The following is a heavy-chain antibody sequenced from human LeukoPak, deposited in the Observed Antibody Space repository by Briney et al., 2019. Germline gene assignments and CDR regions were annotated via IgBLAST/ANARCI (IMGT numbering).Heavy chain of an antibody. V-gene: IGHV1-69*05. CDR3: ASSCGGDCRTRGYDAFDI. CDR1: GGTFSSYA. D-gene: IGHD2-21*02. CDR2: ISPIFGTA. J-gene: IGHJ3*02. Sequence: GSSVKVSCKASGGTFSSYAISWVRQAPGQGLEWMGGISPIFGTANYAQKFQGRVTITTDESTSTAYMELSSLRSEDTAVYYCASSCGGDCRTRGYDAFDIWGQGTMVTVSS.